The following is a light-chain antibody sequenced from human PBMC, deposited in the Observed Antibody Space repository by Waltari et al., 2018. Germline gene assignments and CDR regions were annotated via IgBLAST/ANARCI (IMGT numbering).Light chain of an antibody. CDR1: STNIGSYNY. CDR3: CSYAGSHTYV. V-gene: IGLV2-11*01. J-gene: IGLJ1*01. Sequence: QSALTQPRSVSGSPGQSVTISCTGTSTNIGSYNYVPWYQQYPGKAPKLMIYDVTKRPSGVPHRFSASKSGNTASLTISGLQAEDEADYYCCSYAGSHTYVFGTATKVTVL. CDR2: DVT.